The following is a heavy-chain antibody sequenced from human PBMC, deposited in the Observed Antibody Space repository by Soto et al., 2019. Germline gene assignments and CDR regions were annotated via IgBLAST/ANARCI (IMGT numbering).Heavy chain of an antibody. Sequence: HPGGSLRLSCAASGFTFSSYWMSWVRQAPGKGLEWVANIKQDGSEKYYVDSVKGRFTISRDNAKNSLYLQMNSLRAEDTAVYYCASSPKMATIHLGFLDYWGQGTLVTVSS. J-gene: IGHJ4*02. V-gene: IGHV3-7*03. CDR1: GFTFSSYW. CDR2: IKQDGSEK. CDR3: ASSPKMATIHLGFLDY. D-gene: IGHD5-12*01.